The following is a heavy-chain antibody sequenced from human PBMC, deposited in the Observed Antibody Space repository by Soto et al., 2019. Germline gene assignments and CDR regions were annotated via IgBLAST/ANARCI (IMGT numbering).Heavy chain of an antibody. Sequence: PSETLSLTCTVSGGSISSGGYYWSWIRQHPGKGLEWIGYIYYSGSTYYNPSLKSRVTISVDTSKNQFSLKLSSVTAADTAVYYCARVWTFYGDYYYGMDVWGQGTTGTVSS. CDR1: GGSISSGGYY. J-gene: IGHJ6*02. D-gene: IGHD4-17*01. V-gene: IGHV4-31*03. CDR3: ARVWTFYGDYYYGMDV. CDR2: IYYSGST.